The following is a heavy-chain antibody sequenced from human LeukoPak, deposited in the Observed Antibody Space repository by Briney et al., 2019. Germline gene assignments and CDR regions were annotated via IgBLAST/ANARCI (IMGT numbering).Heavy chain of an antibody. D-gene: IGHD3-3*01. CDR3: ARDLSSTYDFWSGYYTGEVDY. Sequence: ASVKVSCKASGYTFTGYYMHWVRQAPGQGLEWMGRINPNSGGTNYAQKFQGRVTMTRDTSISTAYMELSRPRSDDTAVYYCARDLSSTYDFWSGYYTGEVDYWGQGTLVTVSS. CDR2: INPNSGGT. V-gene: IGHV1-2*06. CDR1: GYTFTGYY. J-gene: IGHJ4*02.